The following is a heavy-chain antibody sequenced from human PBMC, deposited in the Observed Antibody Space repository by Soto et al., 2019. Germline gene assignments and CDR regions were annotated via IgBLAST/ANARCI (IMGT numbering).Heavy chain of an antibody. CDR3: ARGPRVRADTIFGVVIVLDI. Sequence: QVQLVQSGAEVKKPGASVKVSCKASGSTFNNYDIHWVRQATGQGLEGVGWMNPNRGYTEFAQKVQGRVSITRNTSISTAYMELSSLRSEDTAMYYCARGPRVRADTIFGVVIVLDIWGKGTTVTVSS. CDR1: GSTFNNYD. D-gene: IGHD3-3*01. CDR2: MNPNRGYT. J-gene: IGHJ6*04. V-gene: IGHV1-8*01.